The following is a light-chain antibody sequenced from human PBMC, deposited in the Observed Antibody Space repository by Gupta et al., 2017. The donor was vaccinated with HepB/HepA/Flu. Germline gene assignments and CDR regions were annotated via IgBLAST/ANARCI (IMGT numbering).Light chain of an antibody. CDR2: ENT. CDR1: SSNIGINF. V-gene: IGLV1-51*02. Sequence: QSVLTQPPSVSAAPGQKGTISCSGSSSNIGINFVSWFQHVPGTAPRLLIYENTRRPSEIPDRFTGSKSGTVATLDITGLQPGDEADYYCGTWDRSLSAGVFGGGTKVTVL. J-gene: IGLJ3*02. CDR3: GTWDRSLSAGV.